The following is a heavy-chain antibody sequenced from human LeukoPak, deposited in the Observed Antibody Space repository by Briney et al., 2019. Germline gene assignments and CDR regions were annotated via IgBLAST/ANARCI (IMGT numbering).Heavy chain of an antibody. CDR3: ARAFSVVPAASRWFDP. Sequence: ASVKVSCKASGYTVTSYGISWVRQAPGQGLEWMGWISAYNGNTNYAQKLQGRVTMTTDTSTSTAYMELRSLRSGDTAVYYCARAFSVVPAASRWFDPWGQGTLVTVSS. D-gene: IGHD2-2*01. CDR2: ISAYNGNT. CDR1: GYTVTSYG. J-gene: IGHJ5*02. V-gene: IGHV1-18*01.